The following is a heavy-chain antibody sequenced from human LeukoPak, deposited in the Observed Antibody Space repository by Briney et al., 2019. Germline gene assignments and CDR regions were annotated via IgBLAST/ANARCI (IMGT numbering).Heavy chain of an antibody. Sequence: PGGSLRLSCAASGFTFSSFAMSWVRQAQGQGLEWVSSISSTTATTYYADSVRGRFTISRDNAMNTLYLQLSSLRVEDTAVYYCARDYGDYWGGQGTLVTVSS. CDR2: ISSTTATT. D-gene: IGHD4-17*01. J-gene: IGHJ4*02. V-gene: IGHV3-23*01. CDR1: GFTFSSFA. CDR3: ARDYGDYW.